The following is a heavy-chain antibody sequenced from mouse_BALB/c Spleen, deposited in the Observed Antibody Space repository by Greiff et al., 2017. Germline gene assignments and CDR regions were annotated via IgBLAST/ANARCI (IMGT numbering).Heavy chain of an antibody. CDR1: GYSITSGYY. D-gene: IGHD1-2*01. CDR2: ISYDGSN. J-gene: IGHJ2*01. Sequence: ESGPGLVKPSQSLSLTCSVTGYSITSGYYWNWIRQFPGNKLEWMGYISYDGSNNYNPSLKNRISITRDTSKNQFFLKLNSVTTEDTATYYCARGHYYGPFDYWGQGTTLTVSS. CDR3: ARGHYYGPFDY. V-gene: IGHV3-6*02.